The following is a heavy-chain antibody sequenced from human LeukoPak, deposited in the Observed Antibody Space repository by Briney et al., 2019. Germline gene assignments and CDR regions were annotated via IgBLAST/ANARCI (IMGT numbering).Heavy chain of an antibody. V-gene: IGHV3-30*03. Sequence: GRSLRLSCAASGFTFSSYGMHWVRQAPGKGLEWVAVMSYDGSNKYYADSVKGRFTISKDNSKNTLDLQMNSLRAEDTAVYYCARDYSSGSYYGEGEYYFDYWGQGTLVTVSS. D-gene: IGHD1-26*01. CDR3: ARDYSSGSYYGEGEYYFDY. CDR2: MSYDGSNK. J-gene: IGHJ4*02. CDR1: GFTFSSYG.